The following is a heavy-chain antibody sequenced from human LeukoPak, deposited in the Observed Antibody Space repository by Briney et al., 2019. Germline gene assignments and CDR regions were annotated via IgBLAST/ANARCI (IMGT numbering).Heavy chain of an antibody. V-gene: IGHV7-4-1*01. J-gene: IGHJ6*03. CDR3: AREADTAMVKSVYYYYMDV. Sequence: GASVKVSCKASGYTFTRNGMNWLRQAPGQRPEWMGWINTNTGNAAYAQGFTGRFVFSADTSVSTTYLQIASLQADDTAVYYCAREADTAMVKSVYYYYMDVWGKGTTVTVSS. D-gene: IGHD5-18*01. CDR1: GYTFTRNG. CDR2: INTNTGNA.